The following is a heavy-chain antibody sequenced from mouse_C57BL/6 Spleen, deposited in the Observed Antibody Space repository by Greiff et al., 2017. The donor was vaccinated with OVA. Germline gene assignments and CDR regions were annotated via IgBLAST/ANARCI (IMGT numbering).Heavy chain of an antibody. CDR3: ALTGTDYAMDY. D-gene: IGHD4-1*01. J-gene: IGHJ4*01. CDR2: IYPGDGDT. CDR1: GYAFSSSW. Sequence: VHLVESGPELVKPGASVKISCKASGYAFSSSWMNWVKQRPGKGLEWIGRIYPGDGDTNYNGKFKGKATLTADKSSSTAYMQLSSLTSEDSAVYFCALTGTDYAMDYWGQGTSVTVSS. V-gene: IGHV1-82*01.